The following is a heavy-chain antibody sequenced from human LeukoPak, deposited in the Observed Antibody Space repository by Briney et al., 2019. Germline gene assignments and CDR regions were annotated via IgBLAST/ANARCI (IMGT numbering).Heavy chain of an antibody. CDR3: ARQTRRNYPGFDP. CDR1: GFTFSSYE. CDR2: ISSSGSTI. J-gene: IGHJ5*02. D-gene: IGHD5-24*01. Sequence: PGGSLRLSCAASGFTFSSYEMNWVRQAPGKGLEWVSYISSSGSTIYYADSVKGRFTISRDNAKNSLYLQMNSLRAEDTAVYYCARQTRRNYPGFDPWGQGTLVTVSS. V-gene: IGHV3-48*03.